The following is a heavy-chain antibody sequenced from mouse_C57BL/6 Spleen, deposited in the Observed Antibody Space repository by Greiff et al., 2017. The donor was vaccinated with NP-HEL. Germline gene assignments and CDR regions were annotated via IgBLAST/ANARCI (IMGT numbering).Heavy chain of an antibody. D-gene: IGHD2-2*01. J-gene: IGHJ4*01. Sequence: EVQLQESGGGLVQPGGSLKLSCAASGFTFSDYGMAWVRQAPRKGPEWVAFISNLAYSIYYADTVTGRFTISRENAKNTLYLEMSSLRSEDTAMYYCARHGYDYAMDYWGQGTSVTVSS. CDR2: ISNLAYSI. CDR3: ARHGYDYAMDY. CDR1: GFTFSDYG. V-gene: IGHV5-15*01.